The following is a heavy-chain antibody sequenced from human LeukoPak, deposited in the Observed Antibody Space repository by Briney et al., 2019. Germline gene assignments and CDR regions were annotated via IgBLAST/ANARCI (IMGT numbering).Heavy chain of an antibody. D-gene: IGHD6-6*01. CDR1: GGSFSGYY. J-gene: IGHJ6*03. CDR3: ARDHIAARQNYYYYYMDV. V-gene: IGHV4-34*01. CDR2: INHSGST. Sequence: SETLSLTCAVYGGSFSGYYWSWIRQPPGKGLEWIGEINHSGSTNYNPSLKSRVTISVDTSKNQFSLKLSSVTAADTAVYYCARDHIAARQNYYYYYMDVWGKGTTVTVSS.